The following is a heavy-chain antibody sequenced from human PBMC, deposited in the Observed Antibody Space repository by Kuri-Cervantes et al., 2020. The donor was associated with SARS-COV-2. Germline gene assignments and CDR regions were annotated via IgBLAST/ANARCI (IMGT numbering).Heavy chain of an antibody. CDR2: INAGNGNT. Sequence: ASVKVSCKASGYTFTSYYMHWVRQAPGQGLEWMGWINAGNGNTNYTQKLQGRVTMTTDTSTSTVYMELSSLRSEDTAAYYCASGDVRQGYGMDVWGQGTTVTVSS. J-gene: IGHJ6*02. D-gene: IGHD7-27*01. CDR3: ASGDVRQGYGMDV. CDR1: GYTFTSYY. V-gene: IGHV1/OR15-2*02.